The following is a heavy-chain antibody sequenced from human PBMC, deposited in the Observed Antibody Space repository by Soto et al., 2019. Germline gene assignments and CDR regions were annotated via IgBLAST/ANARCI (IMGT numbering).Heavy chain of an antibody. CDR1: GFSVTSYA. D-gene: IGHD2-2*01. CDR2: LSGSGIGK. CDR3: AIDRYCSATICQDFGS. J-gene: IGHJ4*02. V-gene: IGHV3-23*01. Sequence: EVQLLESGGGLVQPGGSLRLSCAASGFSVTSYAMSWLRQAPGKGLEWVSVLSGSGIGKEYADSVKGRFTISRDNSRNTLYLQMTCLRVEDTAVYYCAIDRYCSATICQDFGSWGQGTLVTVSS.